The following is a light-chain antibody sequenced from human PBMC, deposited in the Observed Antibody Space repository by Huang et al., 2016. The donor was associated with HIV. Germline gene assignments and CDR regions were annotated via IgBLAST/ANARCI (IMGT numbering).Light chain of an antibody. Sequence: EIVMTQSPATLSVSPGERVTLSCRASQSVRSNLAWYQQKAGQATRLLIYDASNRATDIPARFSGSGAGTEFTLTISSLQSEDVAVYYCQYYNNWPIMYTFGQGTKLEV. CDR3: QYYNNWPIMYT. CDR1: QSVRSN. V-gene: IGKV3-15*01. J-gene: IGKJ2*01. CDR2: DAS.